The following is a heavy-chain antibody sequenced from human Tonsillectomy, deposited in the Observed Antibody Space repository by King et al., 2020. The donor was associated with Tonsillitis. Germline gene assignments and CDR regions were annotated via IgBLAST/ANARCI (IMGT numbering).Heavy chain of an antibody. V-gene: IGHV3-30*03. Sequence: VQLVESGGGVVQPGRSLRLSCTASGFNFSSNGMHWVRQAPGKGLEWVASISNDGSDNYYADFVKGRITISRDRSKNTLYLQMNSLRTEDTAVYFCARSRVVWELPVAGYWGQGTLVTVSS. CDR1: GFNFSSNG. J-gene: IGHJ4*02. CDR3: ARSRVVWELPVAGY. D-gene: IGHD1-26*01. CDR2: ISNDGSDN.